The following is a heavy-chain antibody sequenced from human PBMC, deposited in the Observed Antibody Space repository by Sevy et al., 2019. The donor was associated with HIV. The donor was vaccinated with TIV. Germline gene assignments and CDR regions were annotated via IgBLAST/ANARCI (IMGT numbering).Heavy chain of an antibody. CDR1: GFTFSTYW. V-gene: IGHV3-74*01. CDR3: ARGFRDV. CDR2: IDGDGSGT. Sequence: GGPLRLSCAASGFTFSTYWMHWVRQVPGKGLVWVSRIDGDGSGTSYADSVKGRFTISRDNAKNTLYLQMNSLRAEDTAVYYCARGFRDVWGKGTTVTVSS. J-gene: IGHJ6*04.